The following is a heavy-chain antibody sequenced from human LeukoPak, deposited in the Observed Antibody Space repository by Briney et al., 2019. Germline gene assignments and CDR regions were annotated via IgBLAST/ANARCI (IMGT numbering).Heavy chain of an antibody. Sequence: GGALRLSCGASGFTFSTYGMNWVRQAPGKGLEWVSASSGSGGGTFYTHSVKGRFTISRDNSKNTLFLQMNGLRAEDTATYYCAKSRSPGYSMGYDPDYWGQGTLVIVST. CDR2: SSGSGGGT. V-gene: IGHV3-23*01. CDR3: AKSRSPGYSMGYDPDY. J-gene: IGHJ4*02. CDR1: GFTFSTYG. D-gene: IGHD5-18*01.